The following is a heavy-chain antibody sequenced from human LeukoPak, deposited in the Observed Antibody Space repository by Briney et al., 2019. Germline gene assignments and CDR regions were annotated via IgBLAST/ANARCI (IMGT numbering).Heavy chain of an antibody. V-gene: IGHV3-30*18. CDR2: ISHDGSKK. D-gene: IGHD2/OR15-2a*01. CDR3: AKAGDFYGPGD. CDR1: GFTFSHYG. Sequence: PGRSLRLSCAASGFTFSHYGIHWVRQAPGEGLEWMAVISHDGSKKYYADSVKGRFSMSRGNSNNTLYLHMNSLRVEDTAVYYCAKAGDFYGPGDWGQGTLVTVSS. J-gene: IGHJ4*02.